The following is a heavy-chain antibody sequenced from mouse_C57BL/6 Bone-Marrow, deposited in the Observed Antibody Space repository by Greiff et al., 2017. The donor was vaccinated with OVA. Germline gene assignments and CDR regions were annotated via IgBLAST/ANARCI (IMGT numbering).Heavy chain of an antibody. CDR1: GYSITSGYY. J-gene: IGHJ3*01. CDR2: ISYDGSN. Sequence: EVKLMESGPGLVKPSQSLSLTCSVTGYSITSGYYWNWIRQFPGNKLEWMGYISYDGSNNYNPSLKNRISITRDTSKNQFFLKLNSVTTEDTATYICARDTVEARDLGYWGEGTLVTVSA. V-gene: IGHV3-6*01. D-gene: IGHD1-1*01. CDR3: ARDTVEARDLGY.